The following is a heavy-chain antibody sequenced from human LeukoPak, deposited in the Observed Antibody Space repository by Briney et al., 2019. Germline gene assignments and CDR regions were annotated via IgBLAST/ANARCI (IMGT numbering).Heavy chain of an antibody. J-gene: IGHJ4*02. CDR1: GFTFSSYA. CDR2: ISYDGSNK. Sequence: GGSLRLSCAASGFTFSSYAMHWVRQAPGKGLEWVAVISYDGSNKYYADSVKGRFTISRDNSKNTLYLQMNSLRAEDTAVYYCARGGGRITMIVVVIGIIGYWGQGTLVTVSS. D-gene: IGHD3-22*01. CDR3: ARGGGRITMIVVVIGIIGY. V-gene: IGHV3-30*04.